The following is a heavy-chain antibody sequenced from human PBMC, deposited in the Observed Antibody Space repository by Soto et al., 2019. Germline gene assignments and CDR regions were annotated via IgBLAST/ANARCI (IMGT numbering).Heavy chain of an antibody. V-gene: IGHV4-30-4*01. D-gene: IGHD3-22*01. J-gene: IGHJ5*02. CDR3: ARDYYDSSGPGGWFDP. Sequence: SETLSLTCTVSGGSISSGDYYWSWIRQPPGKGLDWIGYIYYSGSTYYNPSLKSRVTISVDTSKNQFSLKLSSVTAADTAVYYCARDYYDSSGPGGWFDPWGQGTLVTVSS. CDR1: GGSISSGDYY. CDR2: IYYSGST.